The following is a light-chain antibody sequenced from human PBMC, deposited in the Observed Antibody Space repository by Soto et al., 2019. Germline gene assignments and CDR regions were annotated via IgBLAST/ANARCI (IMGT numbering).Light chain of an antibody. CDR3: LLSYNXPYV. CDR2: DTV. V-gene: IGLV7-46*01. CDR1: TGTVTSGHY. J-gene: IGLJ1*01. Sequence: QAFVTQEPSLTVSPVGTVTLTCGSSTGTVTSGHYPYWFQQKPGQAPRTLIYDTVKKHSWTPARFSGSLLGGKAALTLSGAQPEDEADYYCLLSYNXPYVVGRGTKVXV.